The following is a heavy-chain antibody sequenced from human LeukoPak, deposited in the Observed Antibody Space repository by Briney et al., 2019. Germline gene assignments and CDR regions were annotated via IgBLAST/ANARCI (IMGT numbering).Heavy chain of an antibody. CDR2: INHSGST. Sequence: PSETLSLTCAVYGGSFSGYYWSWIRQPPGMGLEWIGEINHSGSTNYNPSLKSRVTISVDTSKNQFSLKLSSVTAADTAVYYCARGHCTNGVCYPSYGMDVWGQGTTVTVSS. CDR1: GGSFSGYY. J-gene: IGHJ6*02. D-gene: IGHD2-8*01. V-gene: IGHV4-34*01. CDR3: ARGHCTNGVCYPSYGMDV.